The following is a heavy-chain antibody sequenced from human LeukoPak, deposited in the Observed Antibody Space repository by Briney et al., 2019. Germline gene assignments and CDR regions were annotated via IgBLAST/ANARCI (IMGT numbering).Heavy chain of an antibody. V-gene: IGHV3-7*05. CDR1: GFTFSSSW. D-gene: IGHD1-1*01. J-gene: IGHJ5*02. CDR2: IKEDGSEK. CDR3: ARFSASSLDKNWFDP. Sequence: GGSLRLSCAASGFTFSSSWMTWVRQAPGKGLEWVANIKEDGSEKYYVDSVKGRFTISRDNAKNSLYLQMSSLRADDDTAVYYCARFSASSLDKNWFDPWGQGTLVTVSS.